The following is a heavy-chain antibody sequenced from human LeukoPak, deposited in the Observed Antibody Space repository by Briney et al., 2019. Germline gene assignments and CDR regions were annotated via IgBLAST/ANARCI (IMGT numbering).Heavy chain of an antibody. J-gene: IGHJ5*02. CDR1: GFTFSSYG. CDR3: AKMWQLVGWFDP. V-gene: IGHV3-30*02. Sequence: GGSLRLSCAASGFTFSSYGMHWVRQAPGKGLEWVAFIRYDGSNTYYADSVKGRFTISRDNSKNTLYLQMNSLRAEDTAVYYCAKMWQLVGWFDPWGEGNLGTVSS. CDR2: IRYDGSNT. D-gene: IGHD6-13*01.